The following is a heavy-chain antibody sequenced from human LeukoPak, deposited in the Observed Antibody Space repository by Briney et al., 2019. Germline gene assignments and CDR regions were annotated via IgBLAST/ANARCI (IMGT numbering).Heavy chain of an antibody. J-gene: IGHJ6*03. CDR2: INHSGST. CDR3: ASGYYYREDYYYMDV. Sequence: PSGTLSLTCAVSGGSISSSNWWSWVRQPPGKGLEWIGEINHSGSTNYNPSLKSRVTISVDTSKNQFSLKLSSVTAADTAVYYCASGYYYREDYYYMDVWGKGTTVTVSS. CDR1: GGSISSSNW. D-gene: IGHD3-22*01. V-gene: IGHV4-4*02.